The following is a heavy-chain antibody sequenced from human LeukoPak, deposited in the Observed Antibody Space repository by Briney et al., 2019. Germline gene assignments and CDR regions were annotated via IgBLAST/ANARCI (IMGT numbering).Heavy chain of an antibody. Sequence: SETLSLTCTVSGGSFSSHYWSWIRQPPGKGLDWIGCVYYSGSTNYNPSLKSRVTISVDTSKNQFSLKLSSVTAADTAVYYCARLPSGGSGSYYWFDPWGQGTLVTVSS. D-gene: IGHD3-10*01. CDR1: GGSFSSHY. CDR2: VYYSGST. CDR3: ARLPSGGSGSYYWFDP. J-gene: IGHJ5*02. V-gene: IGHV4-59*11.